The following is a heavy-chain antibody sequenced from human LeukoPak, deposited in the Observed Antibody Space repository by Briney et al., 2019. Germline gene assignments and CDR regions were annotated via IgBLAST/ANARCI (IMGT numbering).Heavy chain of an antibody. CDR3: ARAYYDIFNGYYYFDS. D-gene: IGHD3-9*01. J-gene: IGHJ4*02. CDR1: SGSISSGDYY. CDR2: IYYSGST. Sequence: SETLSLTCTVSSGSISSGDYYWSWIRQPPGKGLEWIAYIYYSGSTYYNPSLKSRVTISLDTSKNQSSLKLRSVSAADTGVYYCARAYYDIFNGYYYFDSWGQGTLVTVSS. V-gene: IGHV4-30-4*01.